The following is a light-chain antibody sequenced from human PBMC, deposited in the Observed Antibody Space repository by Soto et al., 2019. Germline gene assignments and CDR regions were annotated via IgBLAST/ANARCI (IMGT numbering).Light chain of an antibody. CDR3: CSYAGNYTYV. CDR1: SSDVGGYNY. Sequence: QSVLTQPRSVSGSPGQSVTISCTGTSSDVGGYNYVSWYQQNPGKAPKLMIHDVTKRPSGVPDRFSGSKSGNTASLTISGLQAEDEADYYCCSYAGNYTYVFGNGTKLTVL. J-gene: IGLJ1*01. CDR2: DVT. V-gene: IGLV2-11*01.